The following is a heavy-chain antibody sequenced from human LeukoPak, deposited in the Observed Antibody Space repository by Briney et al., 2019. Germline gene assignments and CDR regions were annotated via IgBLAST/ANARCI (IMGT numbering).Heavy chain of an antibody. V-gene: IGHV4-59*01. CDR2: IYYSGTT. CDR3: ARSSGAYRSFDY. CDR1: GGSISSYY. Sequence: PSETLSLTCTVSGGSISSYYWSWIRQPPGKGLEWIGYIYYSGTTDYNPSLKSRVTISVDTSNNQFSLKVSSVTAADTAVYYCARSSGAYRSFDYWGQGTLVPASS. J-gene: IGHJ4*02. D-gene: IGHD1-26*01.